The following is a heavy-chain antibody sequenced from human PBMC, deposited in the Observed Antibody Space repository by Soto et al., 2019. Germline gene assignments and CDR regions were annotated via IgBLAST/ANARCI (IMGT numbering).Heavy chain of an antibody. V-gene: IGHV1-69*13. CDR3: ARGPWPYYYDSSGYYWDY. CDR1: GGTFSSYA. Sequence: ASVKVSCKASGGTFSSYAISWVRQAPGQGLEWMGGIIPIFGTANYAQKFQGRVTITADESTSTAYMELSSLRSEDTAVYYCARGPWPYYYDSSGYYWDYWGQGTLVTVSS. D-gene: IGHD3-22*01. CDR2: IIPIFGTA. J-gene: IGHJ4*02.